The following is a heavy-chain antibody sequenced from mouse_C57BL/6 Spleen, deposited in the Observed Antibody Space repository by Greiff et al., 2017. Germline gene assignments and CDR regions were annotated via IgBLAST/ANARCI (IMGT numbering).Heavy chain of an antibody. V-gene: IGHV1-78*01. CDR3: ARHDDYGNDEYYFDY. Sequence: QVHVKQSDAELVKPGASVKISCKVSGYTFTDHTIHWMKQRPEQGLEWIGYIYPRDGSTKYNEKFKGKATLTADKSSSTAYMQLNSLTSEDSAVYFSARHDDYGNDEYYFDYWGQGTTLTVSS. CDR1: GYTFTDHT. J-gene: IGHJ2*01. D-gene: IGHD2-2*01. CDR2: IYPRDGST.